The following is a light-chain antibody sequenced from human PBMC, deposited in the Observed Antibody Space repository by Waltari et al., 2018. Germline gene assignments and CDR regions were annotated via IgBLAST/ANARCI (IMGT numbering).Light chain of an antibody. Sequence: EIVLTQSPGTLSLSPGERATLSCRASQSISSSYLAWYQQKPGQAPRRLIYAASSRATGIPDRFSGSGSGTDFTLTIRRLEPEDFAVYYCQQYGSSPRTFGQGTKVEIK. CDR3: QQYGSSPRT. CDR1: QSISSSY. J-gene: IGKJ1*01. CDR2: AAS. V-gene: IGKV3-20*01.